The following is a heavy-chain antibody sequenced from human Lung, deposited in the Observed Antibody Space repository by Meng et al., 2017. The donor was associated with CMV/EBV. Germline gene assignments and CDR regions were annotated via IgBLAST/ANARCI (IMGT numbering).Heavy chain of an antibody. CDR2: IYSGGSI. CDR1: GFTVSSTY. V-gene: IGHV3-53*01. Sequence: FGFTVSSTYMGLVRQAAGKGLEWVSVIYSGGSIYYAESVRGRFTISRDNSNTLYLQMNNLRIEDTAMYYCARGKPEGTSGNWGWFDSWGQGALVTVSS. J-gene: IGHJ5*01. D-gene: IGHD7-27*01. CDR3: ARGKPEGTSGNWGWFDS.